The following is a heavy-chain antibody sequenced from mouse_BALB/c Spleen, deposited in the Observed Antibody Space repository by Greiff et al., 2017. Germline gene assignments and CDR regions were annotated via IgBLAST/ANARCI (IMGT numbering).Heavy chain of an antibody. CDR2: IWAGGST. Sequence: VKLQESGPGLVAPSQSLSITCTVSGFSLTSYGVHWVRQPPGKGLEWLGVIWAGGSTNYNSALMSRLSISKDNSKSQVFLKMNSLQTDDTAMYYCARDYHYYGSSPYAMDYWGQGTSVTVSS. CDR3: ARDYHYYGSSPYAMDY. CDR1: GFSLTSYG. D-gene: IGHD1-1*01. V-gene: IGHV2-9*02. J-gene: IGHJ4*01.